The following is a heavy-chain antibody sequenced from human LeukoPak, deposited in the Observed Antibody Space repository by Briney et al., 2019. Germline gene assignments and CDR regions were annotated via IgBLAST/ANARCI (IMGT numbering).Heavy chain of an antibody. CDR2: IRSKGNTYAT. D-gene: IGHD1-26*01. Sequence: GGSLRLSCAASGFTFSGSAMHWVRQASGKGLEWVGRIRSKGNTYATAYAASVKGRFTISRDDSKNTLYLQMNSLRAEDTAVYYCAKVRWDHRELLLALDYWGQGTLVTVSS. CDR3: AKVRWDHRELLLALDY. CDR1: GFTFSGSA. J-gene: IGHJ4*02. V-gene: IGHV3-73*01.